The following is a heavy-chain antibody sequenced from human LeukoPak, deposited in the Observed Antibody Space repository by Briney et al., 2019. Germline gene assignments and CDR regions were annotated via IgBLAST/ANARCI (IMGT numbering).Heavy chain of an antibody. CDR1: GGSISSYY. CDR2: IYYSGST. V-gene: IGHV4-59*12. CDR3: ARNSRPTYYDILTGLQYYFDY. Sequence: SETLSLTCTVSGGSISSYYWSWIRQPPGKGLEWIGYIYYSGSTNYNPSLKSRVTISVDTSKNQFSLKLSPVTAADTAVYYCARNSRPTYYDILTGLQYYFDYWGQGTLVTVSS. D-gene: IGHD3-9*01. J-gene: IGHJ4*02.